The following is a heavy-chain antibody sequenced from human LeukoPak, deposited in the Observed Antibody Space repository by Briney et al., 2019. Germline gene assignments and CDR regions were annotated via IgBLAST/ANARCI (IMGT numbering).Heavy chain of an antibody. Sequence: GGSLRLSCAASGFTFSSYSMNWVRQAPGKGLEWVSSISSSSSYIYYADSVKGRFTISRDNAKNSLYLQMNSLRAEDTAVYYCARGKVYSSPSNWFDPWGQGTLVTVSS. J-gene: IGHJ5*02. D-gene: IGHD6-19*01. CDR2: ISSSSSYI. V-gene: IGHV3-21*01. CDR3: ARGKVYSSPSNWFDP. CDR1: GFTFSSYS.